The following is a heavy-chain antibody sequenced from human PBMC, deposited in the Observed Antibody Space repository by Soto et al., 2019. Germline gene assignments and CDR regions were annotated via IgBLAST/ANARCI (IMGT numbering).Heavy chain of an antibody. CDR3: ARDRVLGFCSGGSCGILDS. D-gene: IGHD2-15*01. Sequence: GGSLRPSCAASGFSVTDYTMYLVGHSPGKWRGWVAIISDDGRNDYYADSVRGRFTISRDNSRNTLHLQMTSLRDDDTALYYCARDRVLGFCSGGSCGILDSWGRGAPVTVSS. V-gene: IGHV3-30*04. CDR2: ISDDGRND. J-gene: IGHJ4*02. CDR1: GFSVTDYT.